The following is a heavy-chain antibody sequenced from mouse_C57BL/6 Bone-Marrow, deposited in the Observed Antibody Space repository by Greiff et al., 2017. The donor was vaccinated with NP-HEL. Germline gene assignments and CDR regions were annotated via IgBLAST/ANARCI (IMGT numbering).Heavy chain of an antibody. CDR3: ARSFYYGKRNWYFDV. J-gene: IGHJ1*03. Sequence: VQLQQSGPELVKPGASVKISCKASGYTFTDYYMNWVKQSHGKSLEWIGDINPNNGGTSYNQKFKGKATLTVDKSSSTAYMELRSLTSEDSAVYYCARSFYYGKRNWYFDVWGTGTTVTVSS. V-gene: IGHV1-26*01. D-gene: IGHD2-1*01. CDR2: INPNNGGT. CDR1: GYTFTDYY.